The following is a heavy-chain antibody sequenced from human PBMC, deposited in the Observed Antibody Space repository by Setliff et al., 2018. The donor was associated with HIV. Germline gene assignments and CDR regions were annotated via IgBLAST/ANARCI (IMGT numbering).Heavy chain of an antibody. Sequence: SETLSLTCNVSGGSITNFYWSWIRQPPGKGLEWIGYIYNPGSTNFNPSLQSRVSMSVDVSTNQFSLRLTSVTAADTAVYYCAIGDEYPGVFQSWGQGKVVTVSS. CDR3: AIGDEYPGVFQS. J-gene: IGHJ5*02. CDR1: GGSITNFY. D-gene: IGHD2-2*01. V-gene: IGHV4-59*12. CDR2: IYNPGST.